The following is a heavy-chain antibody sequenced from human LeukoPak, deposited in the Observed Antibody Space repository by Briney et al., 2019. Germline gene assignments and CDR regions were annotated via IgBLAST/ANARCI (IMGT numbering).Heavy chain of an antibody. CDR2: MNPNSGNT. CDR3: ARRQYGSGSPLYY. V-gene: IGHV1-8*01. CDR1: GSTFTSYD. D-gene: IGHD3-10*01. Sequence: GASVKVSCKASGSTFTSYDINWVRQTTGQGLEWMGWMNPNSGNTGYAQKFQGRVTITGNTSLTTAYMELSSLRSEDTAVYYCARRQYGSGSPLYYWGQGTLVTVSS. J-gene: IGHJ4*02.